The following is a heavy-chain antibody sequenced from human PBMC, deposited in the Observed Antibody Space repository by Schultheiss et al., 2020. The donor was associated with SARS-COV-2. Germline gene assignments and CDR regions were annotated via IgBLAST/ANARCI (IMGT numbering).Heavy chain of an antibody. CDR2: IYHSGKT. Sequence: SETLSLTCIVSGYSLSSGYYWGWIRQSPGKGLEWIGNIYHSGKTYYNPSLRSRVAISVDTSKNQFSLKLTSVTAADTAVYYCARHPDDQLTYLSDYYFDYWGQGTLVTVSS. CDR3: ARHPDDQLTYLSDYYFDY. CDR1: GYSLSSGYY. D-gene: IGHD1-1*01. V-gene: IGHV4-38-2*02. J-gene: IGHJ4*02.